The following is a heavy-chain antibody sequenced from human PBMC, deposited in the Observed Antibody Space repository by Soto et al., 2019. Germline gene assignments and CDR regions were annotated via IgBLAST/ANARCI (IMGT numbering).Heavy chain of an antibody. D-gene: IGHD2-2*02. V-gene: IGHV4-61*08. CDR2: IYYSGST. Sequence: PSETLSLTCTVSGGSISSGGYYWSWIRQPPGKGLEWIGYIYYSGSTNYNPSLKSRVTISVDTSKNQFSLKLSSVTAADTAVYYCASTRVSPLYRYYYYYGMDVWGQGTTVTVSS. CDR1: GGSISSGGYY. J-gene: IGHJ6*02. CDR3: ASTRVSPLYRYYYYYGMDV.